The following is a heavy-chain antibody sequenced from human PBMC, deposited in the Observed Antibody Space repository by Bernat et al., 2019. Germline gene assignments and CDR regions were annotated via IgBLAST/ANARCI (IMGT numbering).Heavy chain of an antibody. J-gene: IGHJ4*02. CDR2: IYSGGST. Sequence: EVQLVESGGGLIQPGGSLRLSCAASGFTVSSNYMSWVRQAPGKGLECVSVIYSGGSTYYADSVKGRFTISRDNSKNTLYLQMNSLGADDTAVYYCARVSVGYYFDYWGQGTLVTVSS. V-gene: IGHV3-53*01. CDR3: ARVSVGYYFDY. D-gene: IGHD4-23*01. CDR1: GFTVSSNY.